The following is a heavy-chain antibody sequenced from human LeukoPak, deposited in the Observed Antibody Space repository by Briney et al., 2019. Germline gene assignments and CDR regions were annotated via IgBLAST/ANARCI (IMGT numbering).Heavy chain of an antibody. J-gene: IGHJ4*02. D-gene: IGHD5-24*01. V-gene: IGHV3-20*04. CDR2: INWNGGST. Sequence: GGSLRLSCAASGFTFDDYGMSWVRQAPGKGREWVSVINWNGGSTGYADSVKGRFTISRDNAKNSLYLLMNSLRAEDTALDYCSRDITRWLQYGVLAFDDWGQRTLDTVSS. CDR3: SRDITRWLQYGVLAFDD. CDR1: GFTFDDYG.